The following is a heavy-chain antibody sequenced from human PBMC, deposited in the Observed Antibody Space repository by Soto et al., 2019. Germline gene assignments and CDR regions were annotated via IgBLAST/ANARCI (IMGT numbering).Heavy chain of an antibody. Sequence: PSETLPLTCTVSGAPVGSGTQFWTWIRQPPGKGLEWIGYMYYSGITNSNPALKGRVTLSVDRSRNQFSLSLNSVTAADTAVYYCAREDMSGTYYFDYWGPGIQVTVSS. CDR1: GAPVGSGTQF. J-gene: IGHJ4*02. D-gene: IGHD1-26*01. CDR3: AREDMSGTYYFDY. V-gene: IGHV4-61*01. CDR2: MYYSGIT.